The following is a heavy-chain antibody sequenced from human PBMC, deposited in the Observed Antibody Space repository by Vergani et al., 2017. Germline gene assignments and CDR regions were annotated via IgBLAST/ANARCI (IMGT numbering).Heavy chain of an antibody. D-gene: IGHD3-22*01. V-gene: IGHV4-61*02. J-gene: IGHJ4*02. CDR2: IYTSGST. Sequence: QVQLQESGPGLVKPSQTLSLTCTVSGGSISSGSYYWSWIRQPAGKGLEWIGRIYTSGSTNYNPSLKSRVTISVDTSKNQFSLKLSSVTAADTAVYYCARNYYDSSGYLIGLDYWGQGTLVTVSS. CDR1: GGSISSGSYY. CDR3: ARNYYDSSGYLIGLDY.